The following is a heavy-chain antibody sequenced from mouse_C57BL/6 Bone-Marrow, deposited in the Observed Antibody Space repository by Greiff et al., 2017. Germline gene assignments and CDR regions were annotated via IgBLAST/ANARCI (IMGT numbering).Heavy chain of an antibody. J-gene: IGHJ4*01. Sequence: EVMLVESGGDLVKPGGSLKLSCAASGFTSSSYGMSWVRQTPDKRLEWVATISSGGSYTYYPDSVKGRFTISRDNAKNTLYLQMSSLKSEDTAMYYCARRSYAMDYWGQGTSVTVSS. CDR1: GFTSSSYG. V-gene: IGHV5-6*02. CDR2: ISSGGSYT. CDR3: ARRSYAMDY.